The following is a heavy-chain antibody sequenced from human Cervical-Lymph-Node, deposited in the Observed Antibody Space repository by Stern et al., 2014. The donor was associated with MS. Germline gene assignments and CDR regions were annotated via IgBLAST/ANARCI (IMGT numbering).Heavy chain of an antibody. Sequence: EVTLVESGGGLIQPGGSLRLSCAASGFSFSSYWMHWVRQSPGKGLVRVSRIKGDESSTSYANAVKGRFTISRDNAKNTVYLQMNSLGAEDTAVYYCARGIQFQYGVDAWGQGTTVTVSS. J-gene: IGHJ6*02. V-gene: IGHV3-74*01. D-gene: IGHD5-18*01. CDR3: ARGIQFQYGVDA. CDR2: IKGDESST. CDR1: GFSFSSYW.